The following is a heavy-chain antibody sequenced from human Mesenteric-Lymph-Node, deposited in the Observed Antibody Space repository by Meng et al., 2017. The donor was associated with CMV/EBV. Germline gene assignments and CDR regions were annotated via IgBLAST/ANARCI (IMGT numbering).Heavy chain of an antibody. J-gene: IGHJ1*01. V-gene: IGHV1-8*01. CDR3: ARGGYCSSTSCYSVYFQH. CDR1: GYTFTSYD. CDR2: MNPNSGNT. Sequence: ASVKVSCKASGYTFTSYDINWVRQATGQGLEWMGWMNPNSGNTGYAQKFQGRVTMTRNTSISTAYMELRSLRSDDTAVYYCARGGYCSSTSCYSVYFQHWGQGTLVTVSS. D-gene: IGHD2-2*02.